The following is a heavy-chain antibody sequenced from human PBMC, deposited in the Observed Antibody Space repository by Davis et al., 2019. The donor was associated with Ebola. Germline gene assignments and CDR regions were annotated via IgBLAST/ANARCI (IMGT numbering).Heavy chain of an antibody. Sequence: ASVKVSCKASGYTFTSYGISWVRQAPGQGLEWMGWISAYNGNTNYAQKLQGRVTMTTDTSTSTAYMELRSLRSDDTAVYYCARGMYQLPQYYYYGMDVWGQGTTVTVSS. CDR1: GYTFTSYG. V-gene: IGHV1-18*01. J-gene: IGHJ6*02. CDR2: ISAYNGNT. D-gene: IGHD2-2*01. CDR3: ARGMYQLPQYYYYGMDV.